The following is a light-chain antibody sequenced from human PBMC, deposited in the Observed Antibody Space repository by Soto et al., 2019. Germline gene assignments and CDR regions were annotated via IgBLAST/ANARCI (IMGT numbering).Light chain of an antibody. V-gene: IGLV2-14*01. Sequence: QSALTQPASVSGSPGQSITISCTGTSSDVGGYNYVSWYQQHPGKAPKLMIYDVSNRPSGVSKLFSGSKSGNTASLTISGLQAEDEADYYCSSYTSSSTPKVFGTGTKVTV. CDR3: SSYTSSSTPKV. J-gene: IGLJ1*01. CDR2: DVS. CDR1: SSDVGGYNY.